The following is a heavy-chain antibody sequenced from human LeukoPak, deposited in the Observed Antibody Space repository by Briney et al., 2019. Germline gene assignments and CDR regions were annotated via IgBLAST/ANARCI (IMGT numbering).Heavy chain of an antibody. D-gene: IGHD6-19*01. CDR2: VYDSGAT. J-gene: IGHJ2*01. V-gene: IGHV4-59*01. CDR3: ARDAYVSGLWWYLDF. CDR1: GGSISTYY. Sequence: SETLSLTCSVSGGSISTYYWSWVRQPPGKGLEWIGYVYDSGATNYNPSLKSRLTISVDTSKNQFSLKLRSVTAADTAVYYCARDAYVSGLWWYLDFWGRGTLVTVSS.